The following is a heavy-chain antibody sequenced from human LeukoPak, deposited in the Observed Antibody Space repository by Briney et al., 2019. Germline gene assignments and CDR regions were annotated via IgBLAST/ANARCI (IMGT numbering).Heavy chain of an antibody. CDR3: AKKIKAAHYSSGCFDY. D-gene: IGHD6-19*01. V-gene: IGHV3-9*01. CDR2: ISWNSGSV. CDR1: GFTFNDYA. J-gene: IGHJ4*02. Sequence: GGSLRLSCAASGFTFNDYAMHWVRQAPGKGLEWVSGISWNSGSVGYADSVKGRFTISRDNSKNTLYLQMHSLRADDTAVYYCAKKIKAAHYSSGCFDYWGQGALVTVSS.